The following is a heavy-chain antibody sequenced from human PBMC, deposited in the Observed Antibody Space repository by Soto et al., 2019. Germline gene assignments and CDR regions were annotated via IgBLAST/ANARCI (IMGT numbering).Heavy chain of an antibody. V-gene: IGHV3-15*07. CDR3: TTDPVTMIVVVPSSG. CDR2: IKSKTDGGTT. D-gene: IGHD3-22*01. J-gene: IGHJ4*02. CDR1: GFTFSNAW. Sequence: PGGSLRLSCAASGFTFSNAWMNWVRQAPGKGLEWVGRIKSKTDGGTTDYAAPVKGRFTISRDDSKNTLYPQMNSLKTEDTAVYYCTTDPVTMIVVVPSSGWGQGTLVTSPQ.